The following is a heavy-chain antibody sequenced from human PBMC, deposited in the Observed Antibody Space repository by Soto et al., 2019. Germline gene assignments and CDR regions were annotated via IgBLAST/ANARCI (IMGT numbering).Heavy chain of an antibody. D-gene: IGHD3-22*01. CDR1: GGSISSYY. V-gene: IGHV4-59*01. CDR2: IYYSGST. Sequence: SDTLSLTCTVSGGSISSYYWSWIRQYPGKGLEWIGYIYYSGSTNYNPSLKSRVTMSVDTSKNQFSLRLSSVTAADTAVYYCARDFGYDSSGYYKGYFNYWGQGTLVTVSS. CDR3: ARDFGYDSSGYYKGYFNY. J-gene: IGHJ4*02.